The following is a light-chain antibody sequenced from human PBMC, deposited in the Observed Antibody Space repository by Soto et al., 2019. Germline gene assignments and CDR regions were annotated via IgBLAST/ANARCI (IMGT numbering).Light chain of an antibody. CDR1: QSVSSSH. J-gene: IGKJ2*01. V-gene: IGKV3-20*01. Sequence: EIVLTQSPGTLSLSPGERATVSYRASQSVSSSHLAWYQQKPGQAPRLLIYGASSRASGIADRFSGSGSGTDFTLTISRLEPEDFAVYYCQLYGSSPLYIFGQGTNLEIK. CDR3: QLYGSSPLYI. CDR2: GAS.